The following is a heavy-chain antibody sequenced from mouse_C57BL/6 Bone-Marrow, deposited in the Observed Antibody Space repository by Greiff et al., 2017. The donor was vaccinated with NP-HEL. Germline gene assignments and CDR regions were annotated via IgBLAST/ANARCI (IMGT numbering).Heavy chain of an antibody. V-gene: IGHV1-47*01. CDR2: FHPYNDDT. CDR1: GYTFTTYP. D-gene: IGHD2-3*01. J-gene: IGHJ1*03. Sequence: VMLVESGAELVKPGASVKMSCKASGYTFTTYPIEWMKQNHGESLEWIGNFHPYNDDTKYNEKFKGKATLTVEKSSSTVYLELSRLTSDDSAVYYCARGGWLLRNWYFDVWGTGTTVTVSS. CDR3: ARGGWLLRNWYFDV.